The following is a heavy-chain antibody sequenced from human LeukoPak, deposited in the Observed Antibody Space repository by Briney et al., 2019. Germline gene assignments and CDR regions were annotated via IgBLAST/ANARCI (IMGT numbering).Heavy chain of an antibody. CDR1: GFTFGDYA. CDR2: IRSKAYGGTT. CDR3: TRAELQQWLYAY. J-gene: IGHJ4*02. V-gene: IGHV3-49*04. D-gene: IGHD3-22*01. Sequence: GGSLRLSCTASGFTFGDYAMSWVRQAPGKGLEWVGFIRSKAYGGTTEYAASVKGRFTISRDDSKSIAYLQMNSLKTEDTAVYYCTRAELQQWLYAYWGQGTLVTVSS.